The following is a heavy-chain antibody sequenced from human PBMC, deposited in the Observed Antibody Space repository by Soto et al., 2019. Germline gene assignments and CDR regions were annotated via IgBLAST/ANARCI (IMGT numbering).Heavy chain of an antibody. Sequence: QITLKESGPTLVKPTQTLTLTCTFSGLSLSTSGVGVGWIRQPPGKALEWLALIYWNDDKRYSPSLKSRLTITKDTSKNQVVLTMTNMDPVDTATYYCAHSVSTYYDFWSGYPALDYWGQGTLVTVSS. CDR2: IYWNDDK. CDR1: GLSLSTSGVG. D-gene: IGHD3-3*01. CDR3: AHSVSTYYDFWSGYPALDY. J-gene: IGHJ4*02. V-gene: IGHV2-5*01.